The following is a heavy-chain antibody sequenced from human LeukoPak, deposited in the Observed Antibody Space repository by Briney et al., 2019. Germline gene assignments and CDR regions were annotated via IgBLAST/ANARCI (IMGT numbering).Heavy chain of an antibody. J-gene: IGHJ4*02. V-gene: IGHV3-23*01. CDR2: ISGSGGST. Sequence: RSGGSLRLSCAASGFTFSSYAMSWVRQAPGKGLEWVSAISGSGGSTYYADSVKGRFTISRDNSKNTLYLQMNSLRAEDTAVYYCGKDPLKAQWLVRLYFDYWGQGTLVTVSS. CDR3: GKDPLKAQWLVRLYFDY. D-gene: IGHD6-19*01. CDR1: GFTFSSYA.